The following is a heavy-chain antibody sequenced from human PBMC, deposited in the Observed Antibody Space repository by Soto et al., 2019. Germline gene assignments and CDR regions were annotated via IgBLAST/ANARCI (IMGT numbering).Heavy chain of an antibody. D-gene: IGHD1-7*01. Sequence: QVQLVQSGAEVKKPGASVKVSCKASGYTFTSYGISWVRQAPGQGLEWMGRISAYNGNTNYAQKLQGRVTMTTDASTSTAYMELRSLRSDDTAVYYCARDRGYNWNYGWFDPWGQGTLVTVSS. CDR1: GYTFTSYG. CDR3: ARDRGYNWNYGWFDP. CDR2: ISAYNGNT. J-gene: IGHJ5*02. V-gene: IGHV1-18*01.